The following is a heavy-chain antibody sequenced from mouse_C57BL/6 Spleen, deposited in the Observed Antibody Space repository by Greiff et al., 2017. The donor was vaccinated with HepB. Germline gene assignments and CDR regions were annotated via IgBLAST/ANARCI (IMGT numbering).Heavy chain of an antibody. CDR1: GYAFSSSW. CDR3: ARGPYDGYSYFDV. V-gene: IGHV1-82*01. Sequence: QVQLKESGPELVKPGASVKISCKASGYAFSSSWMNWVKQRPGKGLEWIGRIYPGDGDTNYNGKFKGKATLTADKSSSTAYMQLSSLTSEDSAVYFCARGPYDGYSYFDVWGTGTTVTVSS. D-gene: IGHD2-3*01. CDR2: IYPGDGDT. J-gene: IGHJ1*03.